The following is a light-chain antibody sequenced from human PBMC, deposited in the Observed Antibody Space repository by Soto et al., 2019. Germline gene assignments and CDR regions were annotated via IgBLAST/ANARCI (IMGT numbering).Light chain of an antibody. CDR3: QQYYSTWYT. J-gene: IGKJ2*01. Sequence: DIVMTQSPDSLAVSLGERATINCKSSQSVLYSSNNKNYLAWYQQKPGQPPKLLIYWASTRESGVPDRFSGSASGTDFTLTISSLQAEDVAVYYCQQYYSTWYTFGQGTKLEIK. CDR1: QSVLYSSNNKNY. CDR2: WAS. V-gene: IGKV4-1*01.